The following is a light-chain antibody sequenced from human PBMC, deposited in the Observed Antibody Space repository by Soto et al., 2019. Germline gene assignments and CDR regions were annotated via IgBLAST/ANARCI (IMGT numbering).Light chain of an antibody. CDR3: SSYTSSSTLV. CDR1: SSDVGDYNY. J-gene: IGLJ2*01. CDR2: DVS. V-gene: IGLV2-14*03. Sequence: QSALTQPASVSGSPGPSITISCTGTSSDVGDYNYVSWYQQHPGKAPKLMIYDVSNRPSGVSNRFSGSKSGNTASLTISGLQAEDEADYYCSSYTSSSTLVFGTGTKLTVL.